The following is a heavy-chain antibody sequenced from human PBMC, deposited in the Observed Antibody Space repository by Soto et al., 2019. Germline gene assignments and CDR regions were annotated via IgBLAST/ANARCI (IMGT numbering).Heavy chain of an antibody. V-gene: IGHV3-23*01. Sequence: GGSLRLSCAASGFTFSTYAMSWVRQAPGKGLEWVSVISGSGGDTYYADSVRGRFTISRDNSKNTMYLQMNSLRAEDTAIYYCAQTRWSGGYYFDHWGLGTLVTVSS. CDR2: ISGSGGDT. D-gene: IGHD3-3*01. CDR1: GFTFSTYA. J-gene: IGHJ4*02. CDR3: AQTRWSGGYYFDH.